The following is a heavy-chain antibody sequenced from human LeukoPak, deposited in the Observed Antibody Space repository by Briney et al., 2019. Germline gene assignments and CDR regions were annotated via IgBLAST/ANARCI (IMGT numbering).Heavy chain of an antibody. D-gene: IGHD5-12*01. V-gene: IGHV3-9*01. Sequence: LPGGSLRLSCAASGFTFDDYGMHWVRQPPGKGLEWVSGISWNSGNIGYADSVKGRFTISRDNAKNSLYLQMDILKPEDTAFYYCAKVDGYNGGWYDSWGQGTLVTVSS. CDR3: AKVDGYNGGWYDS. CDR1: GFTFDDYG. J-gene: IGHJ5*01. CDR2: ISWNSGNI.